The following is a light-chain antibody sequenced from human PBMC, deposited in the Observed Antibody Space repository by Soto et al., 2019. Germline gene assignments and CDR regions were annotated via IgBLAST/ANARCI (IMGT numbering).Light chain of an antibody. CDR2: GAS. Sequence: EIVMTQSPATLSVSPGERATLSCRASQSVSINLAWYQQKPGQAPRLLIYGASTRATGIPARFSGSGSGTEFTLTISSLQPEDFATYYCQQNYGTPGTFGQGTKVDIK. V-gene: IGKV3-15*01. CDR3: QQNYGTPGT. CDR1: QSVSIN. J-gene: IGKJ1*01.